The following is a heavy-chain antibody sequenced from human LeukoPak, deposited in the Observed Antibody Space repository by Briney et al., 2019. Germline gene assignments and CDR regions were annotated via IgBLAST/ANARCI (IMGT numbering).Heavy chain of an antibody. CDR3: ARGRVLYYYYMDV. Sequence: GGSLRLSCAASGFTFSNYYMSWVRQAPGKGLEWVANIKGDGSEKFYVDSVKGRFTISRDNAKNSLDLQMNSLRAEDTAVYYCARGRVLYYYYMDVWGQGTLVTVSS. J-gene: IGHJ6*03. CDR1: GFTFSNYY. CDR2: IKGDGSEK. V-gene: IGHV3-7*01. D-gene: IGHD2/OR15-2a*01.